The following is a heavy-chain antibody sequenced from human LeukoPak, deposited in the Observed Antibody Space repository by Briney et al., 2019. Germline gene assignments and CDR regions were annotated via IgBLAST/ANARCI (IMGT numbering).Heavy chain of an antibody. CDR2: ISTSSSYI. CDR1: GFTFSSYS. Sequence: GGSLRLSCAASGFTFSSYSMNWVRQAPGKGLEWLSSISTSSSYIYYADSVKGRFTISRDNAKNSLYLQMNSLRAEDTAVYYCASVCSSTSCYDGYWGQGTLVTVSS. V-gene: IGHV3-21*01. J-gene: IGHJ4*02. D-gene: IGHD2-2*01. CDR3: ASVCSSTSCYDGY.